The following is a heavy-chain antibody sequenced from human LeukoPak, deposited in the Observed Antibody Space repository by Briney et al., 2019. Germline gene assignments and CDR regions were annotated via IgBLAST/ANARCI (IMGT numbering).Heavy chain of an antibody. D-gene: IGHD3-22*01. V-gene: IGHV3-21*01. Sequence: GGSLRLSCAASGFTFSSYSMNWVRQAPGKGLEWVSSISSSSGYIYYADSVRGRSTISRDNAKKSLYLQMNSLRAEDTAVYYCARDSGGYYYDSSVRAYGMDVWGQGTTVTVSS. CDR3: ARDSGGYYYDSSVRAYGMDV. CDR2: ISSSSGYI. J-gene: IGHJ6*02. CDR1: GFTFSSYS.